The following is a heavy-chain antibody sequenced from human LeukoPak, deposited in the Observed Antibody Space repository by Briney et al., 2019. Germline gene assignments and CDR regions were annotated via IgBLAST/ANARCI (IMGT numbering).Heavy chain of an antibody. CDR3: TRDGGDYGASGSYPDY. D-gene: IGHD3-10*01. V-gene: IGHV1-69*13. CDR2: IIPYFGTS. CDR1: GVTFSRLV. Sequence: GASVKVSCKASGVTFSRLVVSWVRQAPGQGLEWTGQIIPYFGTSNYAQNFQGRVTLTADEATNTAYMELNRLRSDDTAVYYCTRDGGDYGASGSYPDYWGQGTLVTVSS. J-gene: IGHJ4*02.